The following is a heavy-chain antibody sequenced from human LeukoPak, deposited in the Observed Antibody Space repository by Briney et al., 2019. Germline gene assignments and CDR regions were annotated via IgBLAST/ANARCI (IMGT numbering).Heavy chain of an antibody. D-gene: IGHD3-10*01. V-gene: IGHV3-7*01. CDR2: VNEDGSAK. CDR1: GLTFSNYW. CDR3: ARFAYYYDSGSYPDY. Sequence: GGSLRLSCVVSGLTFSNYWMIWVRQAPGKGLESVAIVNEDGSAKYYLDSVKGRFTISRDNARNSLYLEMNSLRAEGTAVYYCARFAYYYDSGSYPDYWGQGTLVTVSS. J-gene: IGHJ4*02.